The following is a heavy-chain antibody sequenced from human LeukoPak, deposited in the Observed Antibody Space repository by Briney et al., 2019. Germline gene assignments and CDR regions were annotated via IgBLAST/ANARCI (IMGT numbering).Heavy chain of an antibody. V-gene: IGHV1-69*05. CDR2: IIPIFGTA. D-gene: IGHD3-3*01. CDR3: ARADRSGAAYYDFWSGYPLDY. Sequence: SVKVSCKASGGTFSSYAISWVRQAPGQGLEWMGGIIPIFGTANYAQKFQGRVTITTDESTSTAYMELSSLRSEDTAVYYCARADRSGAAYYDFWSGYPLDYWGQGTLVTASS. CDR1: GGTFSSYA. J-gene: IGHJ4*02.